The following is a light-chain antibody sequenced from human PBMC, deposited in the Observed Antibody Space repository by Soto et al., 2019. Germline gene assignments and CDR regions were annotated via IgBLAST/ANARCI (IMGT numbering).Light chain of an antibody. CDR1: QSLVYSDGNPY. CDR3: MPGTHLLT. Sequence: DVVMTQSPLSLPVTLGQPASISCWSSQSLVYSDGNPYLNWCQQRPVQSPRRLIYKVSNRDSGVPDRFSGRESATLYTLEISRVEAEDVGIYYCMPGTHLLTFGHRNKVDI. CDR2: KVS. V-gene: IGKV2-30*01. J-gene: IGKJ3*01.